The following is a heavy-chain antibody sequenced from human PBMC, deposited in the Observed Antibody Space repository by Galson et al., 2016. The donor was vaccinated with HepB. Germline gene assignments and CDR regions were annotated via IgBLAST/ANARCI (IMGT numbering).Heavy chain of an antibody. J-gene: IGHJ4*02. CDR1: GFTFSDYG. Sequence: SLRLSCAASGFTFSDYGMHWVRQAPGKGLEWVAVIWHDGRYIYYADSVKGRFTISRDNSKNTLYLQMNSLRAEDTAVYYCAREHTVTNFDYWGQGTLVTVSS. V-gene: IGHV3-33*01. D-gene: IGHD4-17*01. CDR3: AREHTVTNFDY. CDR2: IWHDGRYI.